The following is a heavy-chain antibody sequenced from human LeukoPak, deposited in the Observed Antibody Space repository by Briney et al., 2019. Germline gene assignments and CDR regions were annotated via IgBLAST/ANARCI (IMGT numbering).Heavy chain of an antibody. CDR2: INHSGST. D-gene: IGHD3-22*01. J-gene: IGHJ4*02. Sequence: ASETLSLTCAVYGGSFSGYYWSWIRQPPGKGLEWIGEINHSGSTNYNPSLKSRVTISVDTSKNQFSLKLSSVTAADTAVYYCARRRTYYYDSSGYEFDYWGQGTLVTVSS. V-gene: IGHV4-34*01. CDR3: ARRRTYYYDSSGYEFDY. CDR1: GGSFSGYY.